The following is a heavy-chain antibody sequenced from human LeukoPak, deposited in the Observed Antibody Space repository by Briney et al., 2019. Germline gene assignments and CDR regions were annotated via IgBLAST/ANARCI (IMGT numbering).Heavy chain of an antibody. CDR1: GYTFTGYY. V-gene: IGHV1-2*06. Sequence: ASVKVSCKASGYTFTGYYMHWVRQAPGQGLEWMGRTNPNSGGTNYAQKFQGRVTMTRDTSISTAYMELSRLRSDDTAVYYCANVQLELKYFQHWGQGTLVTVSS. J-gene: IGHJ1*01. CDR3: ANVQLELKYFQH. D-gene: IGHD1-1*01. CDR2: TNPNSGGT.